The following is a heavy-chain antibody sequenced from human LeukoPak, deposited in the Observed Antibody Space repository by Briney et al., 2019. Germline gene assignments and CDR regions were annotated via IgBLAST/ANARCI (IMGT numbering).Heavy chain of an antibody. CDR2: INPNSGGT. V-gene: IGHV1-2*02. CDR3: ARAVEMATTHDAFDI. J-gene: IGHJ3*02. D-gene: IGHD5-24*01. CDR1: GYTFTDSY. Sequence: GASVKDSCRVSGYTFTDSYMHWLRQPPGQGLEWMGWINPNSGGTSYAQKFQGRVTITADESTSTAYMELSSLRSEDMAVYYCARAVEMATTHDAFDIWGQGTMVTVSS.